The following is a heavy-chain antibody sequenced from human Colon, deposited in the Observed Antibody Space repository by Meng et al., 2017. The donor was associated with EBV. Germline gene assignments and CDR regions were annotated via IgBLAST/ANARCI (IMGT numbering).Heavy chain of an antibody. J-gene: IGHJ4*02. V-gene: IGHV3-74*01. CDR3: SRDLAGPYDD. Sequence: EVQVVEPGGALVQPGGSLRLSCAASGFTFSTYWMHWVRQAPGKGLVWISRINENGRTTTYADSVRGRFTISRDNTKNTLYLQMNSLRADDTAVYFCSRDLAGPYDDWGQGTLVTVSS. CDR2: INENGRTT. D-gene: IGHD1-14*01. CDR1: GFTFSTYW.